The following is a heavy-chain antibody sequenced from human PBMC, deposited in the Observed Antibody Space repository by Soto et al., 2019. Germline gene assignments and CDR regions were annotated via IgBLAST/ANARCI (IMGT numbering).Heavy chain of an antibody. D-gene: IGHD2-2*01. CDR3: ARDLGYCSSTSCYYWFDP. CDR1: GGSFSGYY. J-gene: IGHJ5*02. CDR2: INHSGST. V-gene: IGHV4-34*01. Sequence: PSETLSLTCAVYGGSFSGYYWSWIRQPPEKGLEWIGEINHSGSTNYNPSLKSRVTISVDTSKNQFSLKLSSVTAADTAVYYCARDLGYCSSTSCYYWFDPWGQGTLVTVSS.